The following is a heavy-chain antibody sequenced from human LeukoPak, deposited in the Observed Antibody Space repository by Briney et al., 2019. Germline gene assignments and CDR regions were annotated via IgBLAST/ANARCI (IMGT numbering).Heavy chain of an antibody. J-gene: IGHJ4*02. CDR1: GYTFTSYD. Sequence: ASVKVSCKASGYTFTSYDINWVRQATGQGLEWMGWMNPNSGNTGYAQKFQGRVTITRNTSISTAYMELSSLRSEDTAVYYCARGGYSGYGVDYWGQGTLVTVSS. D-gene: IGHD5-12*01. V-gene: IGHV1-8*03. CDR2: MNPNSGNT. CDR3: ARGGYSGYGVDY.